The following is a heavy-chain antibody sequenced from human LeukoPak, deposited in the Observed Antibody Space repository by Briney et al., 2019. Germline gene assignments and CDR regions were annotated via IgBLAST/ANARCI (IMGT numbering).Heavy chain of an antibody. V-gene: IGHV3-7*04. D-gene: IGHD6-25*01. CDR3: ARSLAAGFDV. CDR1: GFTFSNFW. Sequence: GGSLRLSCAASGFTFSNFWMSWVGQAPGKGLEWVANMKQDGSEEYYVDSVKGRFTISRDNAKNSLYLQMNSLRAEDTAVYYCARSLAAGFDVWGQGTMVTVSS. CDR2: MKQDGSEE. J-gene: IGHJ3*01.